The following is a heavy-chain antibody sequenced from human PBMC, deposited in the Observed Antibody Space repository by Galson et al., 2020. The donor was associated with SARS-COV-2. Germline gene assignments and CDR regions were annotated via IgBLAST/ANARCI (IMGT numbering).Heavy chain of an antibody. V-gene: IGHV3-30-3*01. Sequence: GGSLRLSCAASGFTFSSYAMHWVRQAPGKGLEWVAVISYDGSNKYYADSVKGRFTISRDNSKNTLYLQMNNLRADDTAVYYCVKGAGHGSGSYIDYWGQGTLVTVSS. CDR3: VKGAGHGSGSYIDY. D-gene: IGHD3-10*01. CDR2: ISYDGSNK. J-gene: IGHJ4*02. CDR1: GFTFSSYA.